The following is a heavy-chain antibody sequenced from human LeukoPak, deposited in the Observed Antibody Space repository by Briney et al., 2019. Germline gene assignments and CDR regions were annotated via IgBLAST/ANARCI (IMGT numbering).Heavy chain of an antibody. V-gene: IGHV1-69*05. D-gene: IGHD4-17*01. CDR3: ARGPDDYGDYMNAFDI. CDR1: GGTFSSYA. Sequence: ASVKVSCKASGGTFSSYAISWVRQAPGQGLECMGGIIPIFGTANYAQKFQGRVTITTDESTSTAYMELSSLRSEDTAVYYCARGPDDYGDYMNAFDIWGQGTMVTVSS. CDR2: IIPIFGTA. J-gene: IGHJ3*02.